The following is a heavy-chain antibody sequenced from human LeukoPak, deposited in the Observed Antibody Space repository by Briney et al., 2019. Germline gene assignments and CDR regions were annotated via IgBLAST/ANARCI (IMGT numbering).Heavy chain of an antibody. J-gene: IGHJ4*02. CDR2: ITRSDSST. Sequence: GGSLSLSCAASGFTFSSSAMTWVRQGPGKGPEWVSTITRSDSSTYYADSVKGRFTISRDFSKNTAHLQMNSLRVEDTAIYYCAKGPQLFSGYHPDYWGQGTLVTVSS. D-gene: IGHD3-22*01. CDR1: GFTFSSSA. V-gene: IGHV3-23*01. CDR3: AKGPQLFSGYHPDY.